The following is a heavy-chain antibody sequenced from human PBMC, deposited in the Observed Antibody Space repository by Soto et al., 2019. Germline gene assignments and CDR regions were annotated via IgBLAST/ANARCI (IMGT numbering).Heavy chain of an antibody. D-gene: IGHD3-10*01. CDR1: GFTFDDYA. CDR2: ISWNSGSI. Sequence: GGSVRLSCAASGFTFDDYAMHWVRQAPGKGLEWVSGISWNSGSIGYADSVKGRFTISRDNAKNSLYLQMNSLRAEDTALYYCAKDSGKGRGYYYGMDVWGQGTTVTVSS. V-gene: IGHV3-9*01. J-gene: IGHJ6*02. CDR3: AKDSGKGRGYYYGMDV.